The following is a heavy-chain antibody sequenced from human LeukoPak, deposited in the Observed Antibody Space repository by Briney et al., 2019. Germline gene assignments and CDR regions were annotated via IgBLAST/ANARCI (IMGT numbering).Heavy chain of an antibody. CDR2: IYYSGST. CDR3: ARGLPYGDYYFDY. D-gene: IGHD4-17*01. J-gene: IGHJ4*02. Sequence: PSETLSLTCTVSGGSISSSSYYWGWIRQPPGKGLEWIGSIYYSGSTYYNPSLKSRVTISVDTSKNQFSLKLSSVTAADTAVYYCARGLPYGDYYFDYWGQGTLVTVSS. CDR1: GGSISSSSYY. V-gene: IGHV4-39*07.